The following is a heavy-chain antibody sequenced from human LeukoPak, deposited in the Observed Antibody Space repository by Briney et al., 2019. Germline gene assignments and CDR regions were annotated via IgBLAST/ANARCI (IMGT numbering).Heavy chain of an antibody. CDR1: GFTFSSYS. J-gene: IGHJ6*04. V-gene: IGHV3-21*01. D-gene: IGHD2-2*01. CDR3: ARVTAVVPAAVDV. CDR2: ISSSSSYI. Sequence: GGSLRLSCAASGFTFSSYSMNWVRQAPGKGLEWVSSISSSSSYIYYADSVKGRFTISRDNAKNSLYLQMNSLRAEDTAVYYCARVTAVVPAAVDVWGKGTTVTVSS.